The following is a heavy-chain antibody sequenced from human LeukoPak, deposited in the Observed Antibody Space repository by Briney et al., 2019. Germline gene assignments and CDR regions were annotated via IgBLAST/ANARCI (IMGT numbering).Heavy chain of an antibody. Sequence: GGSLRLSCAASEFTFSNSWMNWVRQAPGKGLEWVAAINPDGSEQYYVDSVKGRFTISRDNAKNSLYLQMNSLRAEDTAVYYCAREDRVIADYWGQGTLVTVSS. D-gene: IGHD3-22*01. J-gene: IGHJ4*02. CDR3: AREDRVIADY. CDR1: EFTFSNSW. V-gene: IGHV3-7*01. CDR2: INPDGSEQ.